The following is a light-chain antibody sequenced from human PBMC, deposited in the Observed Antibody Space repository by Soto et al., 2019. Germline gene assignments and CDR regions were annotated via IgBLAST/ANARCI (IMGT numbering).Light chain of an antibody. Sequence: EIVLTQSPGTLSLSPGERATLSCRASQSVSRNYLVWYQQKPGQAPRLIIYGASGRATGIPDRFSGSGSGTDCTLTISRLEPEDVAVYYCQQYGSSPTTFGHGTKVDIK. CDR2: GAS. V-gene: IGKV3-20*01. CDR1: QSVSRNY. CDR3: QQYGSSPTT. J-gene: IGKJ1*01.